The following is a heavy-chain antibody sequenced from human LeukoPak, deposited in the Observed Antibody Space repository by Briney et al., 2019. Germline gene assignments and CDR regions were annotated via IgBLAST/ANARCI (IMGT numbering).Heavy chain of an antibody. D-gene: IGHD4-17*01. Sequence: SVKVSCKASGGTFSSYAISWVRQAPGQGLEWMGGIIPTFGTANYAQKFQGRVTITADESTSTAYMELSSLRSEDTAVYYCAGSTVTRLAEYFQHWGQGTLVTVSS. CDR1: GGTFSSYA. CDR2: IIPTFGTA. J-gene: IGHJ1*01. CDR3: AGSTVTRLAEYFQH. V-gene: IGHV1-69*01.